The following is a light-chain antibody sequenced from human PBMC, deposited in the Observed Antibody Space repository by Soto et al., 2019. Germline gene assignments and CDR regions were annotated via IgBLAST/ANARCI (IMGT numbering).Light chain of an antibody. Sequence: DIQLTQSPSFLSASVGDRVTITCRANQAITTYLAWYQQRPGKAPNLLIYDASTLQSGVPSRFSGSGSGTEFTLTISSLQPEDFATYYCHQLNIYPLTFGGGTKVEIK. V-gene: IGKV1-9*01. CDR2: DAS. CDR1: QAITTY. CDR3: HQLNIYPLT. J-gene: IGKJ4*01.